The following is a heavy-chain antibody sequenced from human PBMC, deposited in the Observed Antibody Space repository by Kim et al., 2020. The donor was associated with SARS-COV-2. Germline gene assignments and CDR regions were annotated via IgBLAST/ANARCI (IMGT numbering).Heavy chain of an antibody. Sequence: SETLSLTCTVSGGSISSSSYYWGWIRQPPGKGLEWIGSIYYSGSTYYNPSLKSRVTISVDTSKNQFSLKLSSVTAADTAVYYCARPRLWFGEFRHWGQGTLVTVSS. CDR2: IYYSGST. CDR3: ARPRLWFGEFRH. D-gene: IGHD3-10*01. CDR1: GGSISSSSYY. V-gene: IGHV4-39*01. J-gene: IGHJ1*01.